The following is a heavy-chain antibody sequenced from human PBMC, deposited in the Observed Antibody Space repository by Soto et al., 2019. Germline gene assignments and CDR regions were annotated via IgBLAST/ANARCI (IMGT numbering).Heavy chain of an antibody. J-gene: IGHJ6*02. Sequence: SETLSLTCTVSGGSISSGSYHWDWIRQSPGKGLEWMGSIYYSGSTYYSPSLKSRVTISVDTSKNQFSLKLTSVTAADTAVYYCARHYGSGSYYVMDFWGQGSTVIVSS. D-gene: IGHD3-10*01. V-gene: IGHV4-39*01. CDR2: IYYSGST. CDR1: GGSISSGSYH. CDR3: ARHYGSGSYYVMDF.